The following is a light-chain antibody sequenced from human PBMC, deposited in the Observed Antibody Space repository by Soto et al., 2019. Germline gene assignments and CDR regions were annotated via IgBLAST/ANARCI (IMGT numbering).Light chain of an antibody. CDR2: LDRSGSY. CDR3: VTWYSNTHKV. Sequence: QPVLTQSSSASASLGSSVKLTCILSSGHNTYIIAWHQQQPGKAPRFLMTLDRSGSYNRGSGVPGRFSGSSSGADRYLTISNLQFEDEGDYYCVTWYSNTHKVFGGGTKVTVL. CDR1: SGHNTYI. J-gene: IGLJ3*02. V-gene: IGLV4-60*02.